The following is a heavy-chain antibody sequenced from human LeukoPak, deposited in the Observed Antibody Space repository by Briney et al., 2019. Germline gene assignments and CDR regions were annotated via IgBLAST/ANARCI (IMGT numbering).Heavy chain of an antibody. V-gene: IGHV3-21*03. CDR1: GFTFSSYS. J-gene: IGHJ4*02. D-gene: IGHD3-22*01. Sequence: GGSLRLSCAASGFTFSSYSMNWVRQAPGKGLEWVSSISSSSSYIYYADSVKGRFTISRDNAKNSLYLQMNSLKTEDTAVYYCTTLEEYDSSGYYYSNDYWGQGTLVTVSS. CDR2: ISSSSSYI. CDR3: TTLEEYDSSGYYYSNDY.